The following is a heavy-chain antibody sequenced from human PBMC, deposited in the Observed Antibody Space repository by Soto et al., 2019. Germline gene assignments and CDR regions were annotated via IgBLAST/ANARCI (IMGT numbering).Heavy chain of an antibody. D-gene: IGHD5-18*01. CDR3: ARVGYFFVSRLSTSYYYYGLDV. V-gene: IGHV3-33*01. CDR2: IWYDGSNK. Sequence: IWYDGSNKYYADSVKGRFTISRHNSKNTLYLQMTRLRAEDTAVYYDARVGYFFVSRLSTSYYYYGLDVWGQGTTVTVSS. J-gene: IGHJ6*02.